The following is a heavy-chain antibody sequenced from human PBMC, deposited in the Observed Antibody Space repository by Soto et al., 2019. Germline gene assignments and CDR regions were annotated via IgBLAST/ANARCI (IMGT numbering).Heavy chain of an antibody. CDR2: INHSGST. J-gene: IGHJ3*02. V-gene: IGHV4-34*01. Sequence: SETLSLTCAVYGGSFSGYYWSWIRQPPGKGLEWIGEINHSGSTNYNPSLKSRVTISVDTSKNQFSLKLSSVTAADTAVYYCARWSGRAFDIWGQGTMVTVSS. CDR3: ARWSGRAFDI. CDR1: GGSFSGYY.